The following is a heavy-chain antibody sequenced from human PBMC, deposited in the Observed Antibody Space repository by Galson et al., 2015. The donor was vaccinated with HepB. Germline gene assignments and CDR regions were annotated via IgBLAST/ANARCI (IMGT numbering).Heavy chain of an antibody. J-gene: IGHJ6*02. Sequence: SLRLSCAASGFTFSSYAMSWVRQAPGKGLEWVSAISGSGGSTYYADSVKGRFTISRDNSKSTLYLQMDSLRAEDTAVYYCAKGGTAGSGSPPQPYYYYYYGMDVWGQGTTVTVSS. V-gene: IGHV3-23*01. CDR1: GFTFSSYA. CDR2: ISGSGGST. D-gene: IGHD3-10*01. CDR3: AKGGTAGSGSPPQPYYYYYYGMDV.